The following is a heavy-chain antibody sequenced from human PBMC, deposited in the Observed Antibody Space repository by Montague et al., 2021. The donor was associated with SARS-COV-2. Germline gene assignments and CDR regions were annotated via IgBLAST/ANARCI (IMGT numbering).Heavy chain of an antibody. J-gene: IGHJ4*02. Sequence: SLRRSCAASGFTFSSYGMHWVRQAPGKGLEWVAVIWYDGSNKYYADSVKGRFTISRDNSKNTLYLQMNSLRAKDTAVYYCARDEISSGFHFDYWGQGTLVTVSS. CDR2: IWYDGSNK. D-gene: IGHD6-19*01. CDR1: GFTFSSYG. V-gene: IGHV3-33*01. CDR3: ARDEISSGFHFDY.